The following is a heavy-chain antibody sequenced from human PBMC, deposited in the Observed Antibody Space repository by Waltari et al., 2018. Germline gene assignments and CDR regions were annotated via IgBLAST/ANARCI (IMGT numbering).Heavy chain of an antibody. V-gene: IGHV4-59*08. CDR1: GGSISSYY. J-gene: IGHJ6*03. Sequence: QVQLQESGPGLVKPSETLSLTCTVSGGSISSYYWSWIRQPPGKGLEWIGYIYYSGSTTYNPSLKSRVTISVDTSKNQFSLKLSSVTAADTAVYYCARGGITMVRGVIIRDYYYYYMDVWGKGTTVTISS. CDR3: ARGGITMVRGVIIRDYYYYYMDV. D-gene: IGHD3-10*01. CDR2: IYYSGST.